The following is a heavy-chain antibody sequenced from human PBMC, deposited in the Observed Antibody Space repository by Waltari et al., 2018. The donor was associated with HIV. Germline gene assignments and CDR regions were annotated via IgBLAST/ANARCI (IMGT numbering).Heavy chain of an antibody. Sequence: EVQLVESGGGLVQPGGSLRLSCAASGFTFSRSWLHWVRQAPGKGLVWVSRINSDGSSTSYADSVKGRFTISRDNAKNTLYLQMNSLRAEDTAVYYCARVYYDSSVVAMGYWGQGTLVTVSS. J-gene: IGHJ4*02. CDR2: INSDGSST. V-gene: IGHV3-74*01. CDR3: ARVYYDSSVVAMGY. CDR1: GFTFSRSW. D-gene: IGHD3-22*01.